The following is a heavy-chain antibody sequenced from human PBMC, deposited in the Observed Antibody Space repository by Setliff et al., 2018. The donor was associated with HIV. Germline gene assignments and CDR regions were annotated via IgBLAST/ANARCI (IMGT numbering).Heavy chain of an antibody. CDR2: MFYTGSA. CDR1: GDSISSSSYY. V-gene: IGHV4-39*01. D-gene: IGHD6-19*01. J-gene: IGHJ4*02. Sequence: SETLSLTCTVSGDSISSSSYYWGWVRQPPGKGLEWIGTMFYTGSAYYTPSLKSRVTISVDTSKNQFSLRLSSVTAADTAIYYCARQFRYPGIAVAGIDYWGQGTLVTGSS. CDR3: ARQFRYPGIAVAGIDY.